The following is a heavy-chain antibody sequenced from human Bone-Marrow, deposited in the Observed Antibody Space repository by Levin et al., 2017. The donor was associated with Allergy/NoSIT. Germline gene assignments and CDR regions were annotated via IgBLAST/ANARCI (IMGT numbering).Heavy chain of an antibody. V-gene: IGHV3-23*01. CDR3: AKGSWIVATIGGYFDY. D-gene: IGHD5-12*01. Sequence: RPGGSLRLSCAASGFTFSSYAMSWVRQAPGKGLEWVSAISGSGGSTYYADSVKGRFTISRDNSKNTLYLQMNSLRAEDTAVYYCAKGSWIVATIGGYFDYWGQGTLVTVSS. J-gene: IGHJ4*02. CDR2: ISGSGGST. CDR1: GFTFSSYA.